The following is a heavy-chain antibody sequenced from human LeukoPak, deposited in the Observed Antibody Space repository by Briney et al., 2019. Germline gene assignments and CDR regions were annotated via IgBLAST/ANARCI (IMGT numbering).Heavy chain of an antibody. Sequence: SETLSLTCTVSGDSISSYYWSWIRQPAGKGLEWIGRVYFTGSTNYNPSLKSRLTMSVDTSKSQFSLKLNSVTAADTAVYYCARISTMGNYFFDYWGQGTLVTVSS. CDR2: VYFTGST. J-gene: IGHJ4*02. D-gene: IGHD3-10*01. CDR1: GDSISSYY. CDR3: ARISTMGNYFFDY. V-gene: IGHV4-4*07.